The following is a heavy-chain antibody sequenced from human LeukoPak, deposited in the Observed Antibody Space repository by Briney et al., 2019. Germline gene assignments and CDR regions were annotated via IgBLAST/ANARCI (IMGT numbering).Heavy chain of an antibody. Sequence: ASVKVSCKASGYTFTGHYIHWVRQAPGQGLEWMGRITPNSGDTNYAQKLQGRVTMTTDTSTSTAYMELRSLRSDDTAVYYCARGVGRHNFDYWGQGTLVTVSS. D-gene: IGHD2-15*01. J-gene: IGHJ4*02. V-gene: IGHV1-2*06. CDR3: ARGVGRHNFDY. CDR2: ITPNSGDT. CDR1: GYTFTGHY.